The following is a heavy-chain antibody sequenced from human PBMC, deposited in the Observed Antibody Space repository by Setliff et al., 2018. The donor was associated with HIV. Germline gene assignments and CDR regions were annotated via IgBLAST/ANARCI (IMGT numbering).Heavy chain of an antibody. V-gene: IGHV4-39*01. D-gene: IGHD3-22*01. CDR1: GGSISNSRYY. CDR2: IYHSGKT. Sequence: SETLSLTCTVSGGSISNSRYYWSWIRQPPGKGLEWTGSIYHSGKTYYNPSLKRRLTISVDTSKNEFSLKLTSVTAADTAVYYCASRVYYYDESAILREEGFVPWGQGTLVTVSS. J-gene: IGHJ5*02. CDR3: ASRVYYYDESAILREEGFVP.